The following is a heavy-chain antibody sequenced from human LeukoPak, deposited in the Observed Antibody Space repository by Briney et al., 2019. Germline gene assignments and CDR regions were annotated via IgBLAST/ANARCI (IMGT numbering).Heavy chain of an antibody. CDR2: IRYDGSNK. J-gene: IGHJ5*02. CDR3: ARLWFGEGSFDWFDP. Sequence: PGGSLRLSCAASGFTFSSYGMHWVRQAPGKRLEWVAFIRYDGSNKYYADSVKGRFTISRDNSKNTLYLQMNSLRAEDTAVYYCARLWFGEGSFDWFDPWGQGTLVTVSS. V-gene: IGHV3-30*02. CDR1: GFTFSSYG. D-gene: IGHD3-10*01.